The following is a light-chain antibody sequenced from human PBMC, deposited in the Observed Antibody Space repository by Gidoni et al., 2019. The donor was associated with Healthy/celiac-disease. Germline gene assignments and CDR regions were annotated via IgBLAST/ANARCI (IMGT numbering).Light chain of an antibody. J-gene: IGLJ2*01. CDR1: SSNSGSNY. CDR3: AAWDDSLSAHVV. CDR2: SNT. V-gene: IGLV1-47*02. Sequence: QSVLTQPPSASGPTGTRVTISFSGRSSNSGSNYVYWYQQLPGTAPELLIYSNTQRPSGVPDRFSGSRSGTSASLAISGLRSEDEADYYCAAWDDSLSAHVVFGGGTKLTVL.